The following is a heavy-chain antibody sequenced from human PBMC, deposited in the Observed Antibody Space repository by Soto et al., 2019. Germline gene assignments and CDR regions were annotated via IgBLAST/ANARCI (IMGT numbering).Heavy chain of an antibody. J-gene: IGHJ4*02. CDR1: SGSISTNNW. CDR2: IYHSGST. Sequence: SETLSLTCAVSSGSISTNNWWSWVRQPPGKGLEWIGEIYHSGSTNYSPSLKSRVTISIDKSQNQFSLKLSSVTAADTAVYYCARQTESDGYDYWGQGTLVTVSS. D-gene: IGHD5-12*01. CDR3: ARQTESDGYDY. V-gene: IGHV4-4*02.